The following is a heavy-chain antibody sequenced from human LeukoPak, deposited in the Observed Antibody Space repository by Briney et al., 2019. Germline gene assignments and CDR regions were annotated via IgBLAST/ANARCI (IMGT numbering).Heavy chain of an antibody. CDR2: IYYSVSGGGT. V-gene: IGHV4-59*08. Sequence: SETLSLTCTVSGGSINNCYWNWIRQPPGKGLELIGYIYYSVSGGGTNYNPSLKSRVTISADTSKNQFSLKLSSVTAADTAVYYCARGGTMTTVPLWGQGTLVTVSS. CDR3: ARGGTMTTVPL. D-gene: IGHD4-17*01. CDR1: GGSINNCY. J-gene: IGHJ4*02.